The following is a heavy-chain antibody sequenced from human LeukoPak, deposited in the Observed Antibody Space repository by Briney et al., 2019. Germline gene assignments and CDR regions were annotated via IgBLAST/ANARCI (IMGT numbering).Heavy chain of an antibody. CDR1: GFTFSSYW. Sequence: GGSLRLSCAASGFTFSSYWMHWVRQAPGKGLVWVSRINSDGSSTSYADSVKGRFTISRDNAKNTLYLQMNSLRAEDTAVYYCAKGEQYSSAWYHSSGDYWGQGTLVTVSS. J-gene: IGHJ4*02. V-gene: IGHV3-74*01. CDR3: AKGEQYSSAWYHSSGDY. CDR2: INSDGSST. D-gene: IGHD6-19*01.